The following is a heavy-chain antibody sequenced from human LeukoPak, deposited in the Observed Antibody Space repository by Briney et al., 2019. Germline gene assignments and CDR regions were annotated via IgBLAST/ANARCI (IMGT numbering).Heavy chain of an antibody. V-gene: IGHV1-69*05. Sequence: SVKVSCKASGGTFSSYAISWVRQAPGQGLEWMGGIIPIFGTANYAQKFQGRVTITTDESTSTAYMELNSLRAEDTAVYYCARDSQFGGVIVKHYFDYWGQGTLVTVSS. CDR3: ARDSQFGGVIVKHYFDY. D-gene: IGHD3-16*02. CDR2: IIPIFGTA. CDR1: GGTFSSYA. J-gene: IGHJ4*02.